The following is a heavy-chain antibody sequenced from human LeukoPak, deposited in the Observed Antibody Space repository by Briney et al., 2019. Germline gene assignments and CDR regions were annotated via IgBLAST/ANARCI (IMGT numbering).Heavy chain of an antibody. V-gene: IGHV4-59*08. J-gene: IGHJ4*02. D-gene: IGHD3-10*01. CDR1: GGSISSYY. CDR3: ARLTLWFGELVDY. Sequence: SETLSLTCTVSGGSISSYYWSWIRQPPGKGLEWIGYIYYSGSTNYNPSLKSRVTISVDTSKNQFSLKLSSVTAADTAVYYCARLTLWFGELVDYWGQGTLVTVSS. CDR2: IYYSGST.